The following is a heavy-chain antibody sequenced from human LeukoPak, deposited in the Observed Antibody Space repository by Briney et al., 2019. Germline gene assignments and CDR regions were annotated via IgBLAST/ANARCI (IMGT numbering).Heavy chain of an antibody. CDR1: GYTFTGYY. V-gene: IGHV1-2*02. J-gene: IGHJ4*02. D-gene: IGHD3-10*01. CDR3: ARGRSDYYLDS. Sequence: ASVKVSCKAFGYTFTGYYMHRVRQAPGQGLEWMGWINPNIGGTEYAQKFQGRVTMTRDTSISTAYMGLSRLTSDDTAVYYCARGRSDYYLDSWGQGTLVTVSS. CDR2: INPNIGGT.